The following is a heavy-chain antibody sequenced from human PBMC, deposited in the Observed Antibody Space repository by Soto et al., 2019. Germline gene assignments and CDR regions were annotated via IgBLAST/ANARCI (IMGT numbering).Heavy chain of an antibody. J-gene: IGHJ6*02. Sequence: ASVKVSCKASGYTFTGYYMHWVRQAPGQGLEWMGWINPNSGGTNYAQKFQGRVTMTRDTSISTAYMELSRLRSDDTAVYYCARIRAARPLGYYYGMDVWGQGTTVTVSS. CDR1: GYTFTGYY. CDR3: ARIRAARPLGYYYGMDV. D-gene: IGHD6-6*01. CDR2: INPNSGGT. V-gene: IGHV1-2*02.